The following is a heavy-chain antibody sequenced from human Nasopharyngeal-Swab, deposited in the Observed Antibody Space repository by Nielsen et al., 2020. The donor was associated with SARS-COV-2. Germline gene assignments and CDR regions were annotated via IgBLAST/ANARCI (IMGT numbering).Heavy chain of an antibody. CDR2: ISRSGSSI. CDR3: ARDGMDAWFGEFDL. Sequence: GGSLRLSCTASGFTFSDYFMSWIRQAPGKGLEWVTYISRSGSSIYYADSVKGRFTISRDNAKNSLYLQMNSLRAEDTAVYYCARDGMDAWFGEFDLWGQGTLVTVSS. J-gene: IGHJ4*02. CDR1: GFTFSDYF. D-gene: IGHD3-10*01. V-gene: IGHV3-11*01.